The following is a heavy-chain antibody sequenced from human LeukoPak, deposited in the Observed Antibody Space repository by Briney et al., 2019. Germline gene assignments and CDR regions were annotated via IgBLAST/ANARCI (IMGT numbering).Heavy chain of an antibody. CDR2: IYHSGST. V-gene: IGHV4-30-2*01. J-gene: IGHJ5*02. CDR3: ARAGAPPYWFDP. CDR1: GGSISSGGYS. Sequence: SETLSPTCAVSGGSISSGGYSWSWLRQPPGKGLEWIGYIYHSGSTYYNPSLKSRVTISVDRSKNQFSLKLSSVTAADTAVYYCARAGAPPYWFDPWGQGTLVTVSS.